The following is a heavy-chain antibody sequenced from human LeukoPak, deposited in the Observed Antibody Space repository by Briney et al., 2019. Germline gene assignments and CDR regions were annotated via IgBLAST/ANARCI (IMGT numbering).Heavy chain of an antibody. D-gene: IGHD6-19*01. CDR3: AREFTSGQWLARNYFDY. Sequence: SVKVSCKASGGTFSSYAISWVRQAPGQGLEWMGGIIPIFGTANYAQKFQGRVTITADESTSTAYMELSSLRSEDTAVYYCAREFTSGQWLARNYFDYWGQGTLVTVSS. J-gene: IGHJ4*02. V-gene: IGHV1-69*13. CDR1: GGTFSSYA. CDR2: IIPIFGTA.